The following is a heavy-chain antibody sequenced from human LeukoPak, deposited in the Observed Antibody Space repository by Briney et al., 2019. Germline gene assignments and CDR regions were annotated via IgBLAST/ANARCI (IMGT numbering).Heavy chain of an antibody. CDR3: ARSVGAAFDC. D-gene: IGHD1-26*01. CDR1: GFTLSSYW. CDR2: IKQDGSEK. Sequence: GGSLRFSCEASGFTLSSYWMSWVRQAPGKGLEWVANIKQDGSEKHYVDSVKGRFTISRDNAKDSLYLQMNSLRAEDTAVYYCARSVGAAFDCWGQGTLVTVSS. V-gene: IGHV3-7*01. J-gene: IGHJ4*02.